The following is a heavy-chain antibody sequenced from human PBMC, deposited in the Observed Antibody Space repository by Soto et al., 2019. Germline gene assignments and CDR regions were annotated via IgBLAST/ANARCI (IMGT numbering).Heavy chain of an antibody. Sequence: SVKVSCKASGGTFSSYAISWVRQAPGQGLEWMGGIIPIFGTANYAQKFQGRVTITADESTSTAYMELSSLRSEDTAVYYCARGFPWVILSYQYYHNYGMDVWGQGSTVPVSS. D-gene: IGHD3-9*01. V-gene: IGHV1-69*13. CDR3: ARGFPWVILSYQYYHNYGMDV. CDR1: GGTFSSYA. J-gene: IGHJ6*02. CDR2: IIPIFGTA.